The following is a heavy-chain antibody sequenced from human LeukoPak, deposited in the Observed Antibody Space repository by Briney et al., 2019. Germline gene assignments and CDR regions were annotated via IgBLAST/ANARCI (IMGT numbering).Heavy chain of an antibody. CDR2: ISYDGSNK. Sequence: GRSLRLSCAASGFTFSSYGMHWVRQAPGKGLEWVAVISYDGSNKCYADSVKGRFTISRDNSKNTLYLQMNSLRAEDTAVYYCAKDQWGGDDDYYDSSGYFGYFDYWGQGTLVTVSS. CDR3: AKDQWGGDDDYYDSSGYFGYFDY. CDR1: GFTFSSYG. V-gene: IGHV3-30*18. J-gene: IGHJ4*02. D-gene: IGHD3-22*01.